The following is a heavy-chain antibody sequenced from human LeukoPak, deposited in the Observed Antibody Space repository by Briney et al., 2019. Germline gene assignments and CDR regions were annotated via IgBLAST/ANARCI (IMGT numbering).Heavy chain of an antibody. J-gene: IGHJ4*02. CDR1: GFTFSSYG. CDR2: ISYDGRNK. V-gene: IGHV3-30*18. Sequence: GGSLRLSCAASGFTFSSYGMHWVRQAPGKGLEWVAVISYDGRNKYYADSVKGRFTISRDNSKNTLYLQMNSLRAEDTAVYYCAKPQLKWCFDYWGQGTLVTVSS. D-gene: IGHD2-15*01. CDR3: AKPQLKWCFDY.